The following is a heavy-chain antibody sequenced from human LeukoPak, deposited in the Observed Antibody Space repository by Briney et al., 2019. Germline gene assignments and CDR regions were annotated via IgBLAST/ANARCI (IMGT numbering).Heavy chain of an antibody. J-gene: IGHJ4*02. V-gene: IGHV3-53*01. Sequence: GGSLRLSCAASGFTVRSNYLSWVRQAPGKGLEWVSVFYSGGTTYYADSVKGRFTISRDNSKNTLYLQMSSLRPEDTAVYYCARGGSGWSLGYWGQGTLVTVSS. CDR2: FYSGGTT. D-gene: IGHD6-19*01. CDR1: GFTVRSNY. CDR3: ARGGSGWSLGY.